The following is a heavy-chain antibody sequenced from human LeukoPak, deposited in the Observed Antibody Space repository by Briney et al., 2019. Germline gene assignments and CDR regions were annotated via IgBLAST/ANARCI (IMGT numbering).Heavy chain of an antibody. CDR2: ISGSGGST. Sequence: GGSLRLSCAASGFTFSSYAMSWVRQAPGKGPEWVSVISGSGGSTYYADSVKGRFTISRDNSKNTLYLQMNSLRAEDTAVYFCATRLRLSWGTPMVTCLDYWGQGTLVTVSS. CDR1: GFTFSSYA. CDR3: ATRLRLSWGTPMVTCLDY. V-gene: IGHV3-23*01. J-gene: IGHJ4*02. D-gene: IGHD5-18*01.